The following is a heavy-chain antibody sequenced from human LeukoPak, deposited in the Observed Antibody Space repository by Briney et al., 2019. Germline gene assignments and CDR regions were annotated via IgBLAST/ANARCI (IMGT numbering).Heavy chain of an antibody. D-gene: IGHD6-19*01. Sequence: GSLRLSCAASGFTFSSYGMHWVRQAPGKGLEWVAVIWYDGSNKYYADSVKGRFTISRDNSKNTLYLQMNSLRAEDTAVYYCARDFVAVAGAGYWGQGTLVTVSP. J-gene: IGHJ4*02. V-gene: IGHV3-33*01. CDR3: ARDFVAVAGAGY. CDR1: GFTFSSYG. CDR2: IWYDGSNK.